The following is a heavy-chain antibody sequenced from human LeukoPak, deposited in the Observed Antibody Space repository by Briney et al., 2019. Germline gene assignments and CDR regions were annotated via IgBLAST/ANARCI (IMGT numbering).Heavy chain of an antibody. D-gene: IGHD5-24*01. Sequence: ASVKVSCKASGYTFTGYYMHWVRQAPGQGLEWMGMINPSGGSTNYAQRFQGRVTVTRDTSTNTVYMDLSSLTSDDTAVYYCARERDGGAPDYWGRGTLVIVSS. J-gene: IGHJ4*02. CDR2: INPSGGST. CDR1: GYTFTGYY. V-gene: IGHV1-46*01. CDR3: ARERDGGAPDY.